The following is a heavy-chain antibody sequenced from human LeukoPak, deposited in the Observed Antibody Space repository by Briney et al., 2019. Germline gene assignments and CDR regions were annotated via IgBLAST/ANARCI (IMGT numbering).Heavy chain of an antibody. D-gene: IGHD3-3*01. CDR3: ARAPRSGSVSSWFDP. CDR2: IYYGGST. J-gene: IGHJ5*02. V-gene: IGHV4-38-2*02. Sequence: SETLSLTCTVSGVSVSSSHYWGWIRQPPGKGLEWIGSIYYGGSTYYNASLRSRVTTSVDTSKNQFSLKLSSVTAADTAVYYCARAPRSGSVSSWFDPWGQGTLVTVSS. CDR1: GVSVSSSHY.